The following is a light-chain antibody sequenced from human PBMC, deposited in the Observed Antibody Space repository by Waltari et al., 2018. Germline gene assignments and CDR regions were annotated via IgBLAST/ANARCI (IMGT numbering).Light chain of an antibody. CDR1: QSVASF. J-gene: IGKJ1*01. CDR2: DAS. Sequence: EIVLTQSPATLSLSPGERATLSCRASQSVASFLAWYQQKPGQTPRLLIYDASNRATGIPARFSGSGSGTDFTLTISSLEPEDFGVYYCQHRSNWPPWTFGQGTKVEIK. CDR3: QHRSNWPPWT. V-gene: IGKV3-11*01.